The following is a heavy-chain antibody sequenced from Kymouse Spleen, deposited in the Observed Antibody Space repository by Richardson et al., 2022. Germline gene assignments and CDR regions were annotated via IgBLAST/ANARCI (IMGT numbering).Heavy chain of an antibody. CDR1: GFTFDDYA. J-gene: IGHJ6*02. CDR2: ISWNSGSI. D-gene: IGHD1-26*01. CDR3: AKDRGVGATSYYYYGMDV. Sequence: EVQLVESGGGLVQPGRSLRLSCAASGFTFDDYAMHWVRQAPGKGLEWVSGISWNSGSIGYADSVKGRFTISRDNAKNSLYLQMNSLRAEDTALYYCAKDRGVGATSYYYYGMDVWGQGTTVTVSS. V-gene: IGHV3-9*01.